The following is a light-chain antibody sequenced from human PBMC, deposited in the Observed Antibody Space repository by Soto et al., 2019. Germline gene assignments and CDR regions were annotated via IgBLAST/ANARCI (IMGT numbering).Light chain of an antibody. J-gene: IGLJ2*01. CDR3: SSYRNSRAVV. V-gene: IGLV2-14*01. CDR1: SSGVGDYNY. Sequence: QSALTQPASVSGSPGQSITISCTGTSSGVGDYNYVSWYQQNPGKAPKLIIYDGSYRPSGVSNRFSGSKSASTASLTISGLLAEDEADYYCSSYRNSRAVVFGGGTKLTVL. CDR2: DGS.